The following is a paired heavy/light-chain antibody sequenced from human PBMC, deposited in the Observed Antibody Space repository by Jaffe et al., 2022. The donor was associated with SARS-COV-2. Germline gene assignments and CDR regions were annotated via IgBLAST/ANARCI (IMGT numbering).Heavy chain of an antibody. CDR1: GFAFSRYA. CDR3: ARGGRHDYGVAFARVDYYYMDL. V-gene: IGHV3-30*04. D-gene: IGHD3-16*01. CDR2: VSSDGGDR. Sequence: QEQLVASGGGGVQPGNSLRLSCAGSGFAFSRYALHWVRQAPGPGLEWVAVVSSDGGDRYYSDSVTGRFTVSRDNSKDTLFLQMNSLRPEDTGLYYCARGGRHDYGVAFARVDYYYMDLWGKGTTVTVSS. J-gene: IGHJ6*03.
Light chain of an antibody. CDR3: QQHNIWPLA. Sequence: EIVMTQSPVTLSVSPGERATLSCRASQSVGTNLAWYQQKPGQAPRLLIYGASTRAPGIPARFTGSGSGAEFTLTISSLQSEDFAVYFCQQHNIWPLAFGGGTKVEIK. V-gene: IGKV3-15*01. J-gene: IGKJ4*01. CDR2: GAS. CDR1: QSVGTN.